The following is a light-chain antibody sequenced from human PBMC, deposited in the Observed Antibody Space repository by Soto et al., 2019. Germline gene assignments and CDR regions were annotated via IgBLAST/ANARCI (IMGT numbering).Light chain of an antibody. V-gene: IGKV3-20*01. J-gene: IGKJ1*01. CDR1: QSVSSSY. CDR2: GAS. CDR3: QQYDSSPWT. Sequence: EIVLTQSTGTLSLSPGERATFSCRASQSVSSSYLAWYQQKPGQAPRLLIYGASSRATGIPDRFSGSGSGTDFTLTISRLEPEDFAVYYCQQYDSSPWTFGKGTKVDIK.